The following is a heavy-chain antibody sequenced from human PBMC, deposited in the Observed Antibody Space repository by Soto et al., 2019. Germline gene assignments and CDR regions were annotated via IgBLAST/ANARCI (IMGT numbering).Heavy chain of an antibody. CDR1: GGSISSYY. V-gene: IGHV4-59*01. CDR3: ARDGDYERGQVAPGNCFVP. CDR2: IYYSGST. Sequence: SETLSLTCTVSGGSISSYYWSWIRQPPGKGLEWIGYIYYSGSTNYNPSLKSRVTISVDTSKNQFSLKLSSVTAADTAVYYCARDGDYERGQVAPGNCFVPWGQGTLVTVSS. J-gene: IGHJ5*02. D-gene: IGHD4-17*01.